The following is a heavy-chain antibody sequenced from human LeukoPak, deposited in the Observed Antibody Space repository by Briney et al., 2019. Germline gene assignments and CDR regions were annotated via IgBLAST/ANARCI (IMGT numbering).Heavy chain of an antibody. D-gene: IGHD3-10*01. CDR1: GFTFSSYG. J-gene: IGHJ4*02. CDR2: IWYDGSNK. V-gene: IGHV3-33*01. Sequence: GGSLRLSCAASGFTFSSYGMHWVRQAPGKGLEWVAVIWYDGSNKYYADSVKGRFTISRDNSKNTLYLQMNSLRAEDTAVYYCAREVPGSGRPFDYWGQGTLVTVSS. CDR3: AREVPGSGRPFDY.